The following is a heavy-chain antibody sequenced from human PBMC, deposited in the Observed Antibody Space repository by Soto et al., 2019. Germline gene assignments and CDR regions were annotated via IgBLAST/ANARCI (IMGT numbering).Heavy chain of an antibody. Sequence: GPRVVNARQSRRLPCSFSEFSLSTSGMRVSWIRQPPGKALEWLARIDWDDDKFYNTSLKTRLTISKDSSKNQVVLTMTNMDPVDTATYYCARMFHCSGGTCPFGYWAQGALVTVSS. CDR1: EFSLSTSGMR. J-gene: IGHJ4*02. V-gene: IGHV2-70*04. CDR2: IDWDDDK. CDR3: ARMFHCSGGTCPFGY. D-gene: IGHD2-15*01.